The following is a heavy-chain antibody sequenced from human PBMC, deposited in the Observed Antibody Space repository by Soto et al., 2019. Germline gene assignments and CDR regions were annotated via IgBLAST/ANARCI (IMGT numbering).Heavy chain of an antibody. J-gene: IGHJ6*02. CDR1: GGTFSSYA. V-gene: IGHV1-69*13. D-gene: IGHD3-3*02. Sequence: SVKVSCKASGGTFSSYAISWVRQAPGQGLEWMGGIIPIFGTANYAQKFQGRVTITADESTSTAYMELSSLRSEDSAVYYCARDKDRQQLGGNYYYGIDVWGQGTTVTVSS. CDR3: ARDKDRQQLGGNYYYGIDV. CDR2: IIPIFGTA.